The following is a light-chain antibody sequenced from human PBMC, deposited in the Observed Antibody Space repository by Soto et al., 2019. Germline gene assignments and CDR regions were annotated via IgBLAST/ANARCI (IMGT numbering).Light chain of an antibody. CDR1: SSDVGGYNS. V-gene: IGLV2-8*01. CDR3: SSYAVNNRLGV. CDR2: EVT. J-gene: IGLJ2*01. Sequence: QSALTQPPSASGSLGQSVTISCTGTSSDVGGYNSVSWYQQHPGKAPKLLLYEVTERPSGVPDRFSGSKSGQTASLTVSGLQAEDEADYYCSSYAVNNRLGVFGGGTKLNVL.